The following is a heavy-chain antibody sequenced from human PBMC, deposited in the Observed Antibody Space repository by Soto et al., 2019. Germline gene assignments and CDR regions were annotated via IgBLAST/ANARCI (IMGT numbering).Heavy chain of an antibody. J-gene: IGHJ4*02. CDR1: GGSISSYY. CDR3: ARHTLSYSGYDYDYFDY. Sequence: PSETLSLTCTVSGGSISSYYWSWIRQPPGKGLEWIGYIYYSGSTNYNPSLKSRVTISVDTSKNQFSLKLSSVTAADTAVYYCARHTLSYSGYDYDYFDYWGQGTLVTVSS. CDR2: IYYSGST. D-gene: IGHD5-12*01. V-gene: IGHV4-59*08.